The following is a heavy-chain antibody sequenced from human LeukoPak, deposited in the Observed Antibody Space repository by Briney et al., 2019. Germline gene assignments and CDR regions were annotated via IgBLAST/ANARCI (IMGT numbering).Heavy chain of an antibody. CDR1: GFTFSNAW. J-gene: IGHJ4*02. V-gene: IGHV3-15*01. CDR2: IKSKTDGGTT. D-gene: IGHD2-2*01. CDR3: TTDLNCSSTSCHGGY. Sequence: GGSLRLSSAASGFTFSNAWMSWVRQAPGKGLEWVGRIKSKTDGGTTDYAAPVKGRFTISRDDSKNTLYLQMNSLKTEDTAVYYCTTDLNCSSTSCHGGYWGQGTLVTVSS.